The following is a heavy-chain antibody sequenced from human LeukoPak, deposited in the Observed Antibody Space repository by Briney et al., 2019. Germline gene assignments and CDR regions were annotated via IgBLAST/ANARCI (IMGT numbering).Heavy chain of an antibody. J-gene: IGHJ4*02. CDR3: ARALDTAIVTGPGGFGGY. CDR2: INSDGSTT. CDR1: GLTFSGYW. D-gene: IGHD5-18*01. Sequence: PGGSLRLSCAASGLTFSGYWMHWVRQAPGKGLVWVSRINSDGSTTTYADSVKGRFTISRDNAKKTLYLQMKSLRVEDTAVYYCARALDTAIVTGPGGFGGYWGQGTLVTVSS. V-gene: IGHV3-74*01.